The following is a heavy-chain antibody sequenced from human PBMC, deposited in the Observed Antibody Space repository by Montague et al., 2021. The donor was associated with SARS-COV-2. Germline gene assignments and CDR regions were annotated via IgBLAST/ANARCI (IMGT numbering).Heavy chain of an antibody. D-gene: IGHD2-21*02. CDR2: IYYSGNT. Sequence: SETLSLTCTVSGGSITSSAYFWSWIRQSPGKGLEWIGTIYYSGNTYSNPSLKSRLTISMDTSKSQVSLKINSVTAADTAVYFCASLGSPAYCGGDCYLRGDGTDVWGQGTRVTVSS. J-gene: IGHJ6*02. V-gene: IGHV4-39*01. CDR1: GGSITSSAYF. CDR3: ASLGSPAYCGGDCYLRGDGTDV.